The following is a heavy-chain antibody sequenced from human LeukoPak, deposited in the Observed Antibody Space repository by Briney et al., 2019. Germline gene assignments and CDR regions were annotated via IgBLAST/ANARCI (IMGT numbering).Heavy chain of an antibody. CDR2: INSDGSST. CDR1: GFTFSSYW. V-gene: IGHV3-74*01. J-gene: IGHJ1*01. D-gene: IGHD6-6*01. CDR3: ARASPGAARPFQH. Sequence: PGGSLRLSCAASGFTFSSYWMHWVRQAPGKGLVWVSRINSDGSSTSYADSVKGRFTISRDNAKNTLYLQMNSLRAEDTAVHYCARASPGAARPFQHWGQGTLVTVSS.